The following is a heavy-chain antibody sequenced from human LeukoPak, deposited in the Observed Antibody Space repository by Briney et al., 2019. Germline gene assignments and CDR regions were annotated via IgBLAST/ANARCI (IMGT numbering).Heavy chain of an antibody. Sequence: RASVKVSCKASGYTFTGYYMHWVRQAPGQGLEWMGWINTNTGNPTYAQGFTGRFVFSLDTSVSTAYLQISSLKAEDTAVYYCARDQDWVTDYWGQGTLVTVSS. CDR3: ARDQDWVTDY. CDR2: INTNTGNP. D-gene: IGHD3-9*01. V-gene: IGHV7-4-1*02. CDR1: GYTFTGYY. J-gene: IGHJ4*02.